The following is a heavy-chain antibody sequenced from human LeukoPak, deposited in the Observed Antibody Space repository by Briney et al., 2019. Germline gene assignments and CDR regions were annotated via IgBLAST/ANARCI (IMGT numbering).Heavy chain of an antibody. J-gene: IGHJ4*02. D-gene: IGHD1-26*01. CDR2: FDPEDGET. CDR3: ATFFLVGAAN. Sequence: HAASVKVSCKASGYTFTSYYMHWVRQAPGKGLEWMGGFDPEDGETIYAQKFQGRVTMTEDTSTDTAYMELSSLRSEDTAVYYCATFFLVGAANWGQGTLVTVSS. V-gene: IGHV1-24*01. CDR1: GYTFTSYY.